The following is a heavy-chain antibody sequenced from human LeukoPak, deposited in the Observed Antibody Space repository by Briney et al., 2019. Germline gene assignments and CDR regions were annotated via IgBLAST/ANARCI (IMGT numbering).Heavy chain of an antibody. CDR3: ATGPLGGSYTVAFDI. D-gene: IGHD1-26*01. CDR2: FDPEDGET. CDR1: GYTLTELS. J-gene: IGHJ3*02. Sequence: ASVKVSCTVSGYTLTELSMHWVRQAPGKGLEWMGGFDPEDGETIYAQKFQGRVTMTEDTSTDTAYMELSSLRSEDTAVYYCATGPLGGSYTVAFDIWGQGTMVTVSS. V-gene: IGHV1-24*01.